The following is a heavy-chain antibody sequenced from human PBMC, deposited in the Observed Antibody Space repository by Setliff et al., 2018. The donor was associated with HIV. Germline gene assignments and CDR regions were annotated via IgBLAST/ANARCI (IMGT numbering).Heavy chain of an antibody. CDR3: ARSLTVTGVADY. CDR1: GFTFRSYS. D-gene: IGHD4-17*01. Sequence: PGGSLRLSCAASGFTFRSYSMHWVRQSPGKGLEYLAGISNNGGSTYYANSVRGRFTISRDNSKNTVYLQMGSLGTEDMAVYHCARSLTVTGVADYRGQGTLVTVSS. CDR2: ISNNGGST. J-gene: IGHJ4*02. V-gene: IGHV3-64*01.